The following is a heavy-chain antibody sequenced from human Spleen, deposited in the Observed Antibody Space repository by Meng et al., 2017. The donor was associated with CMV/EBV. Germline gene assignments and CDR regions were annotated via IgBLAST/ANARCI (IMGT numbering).Heavy chain of an antibody. D-gene: IGHD3-3*01. Sequence: LSLTCAASGFTFRSYYMTWVRQAPGKGLEWVADIKEDGSEEYYVDSVKGRFTISRDNARDSLFLQMNSLRAEDTAVYYCARGLTIFGILKPPASLTWGQGTLVTVSS. CDR2: IKEDGSEE. V-gene: IGHV3-7*01. J-gene: IGHJ4*02. CDR1: GFTFRSYY. CDR3: ARGLTIFGILKPPASLT.